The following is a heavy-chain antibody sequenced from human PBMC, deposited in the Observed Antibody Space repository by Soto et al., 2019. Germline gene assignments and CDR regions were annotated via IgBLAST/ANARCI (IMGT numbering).Heavy chain of an antibody. J-gene: IGHJ6*02. D-gene: IGHD3-3*01. CDR3: ATSVKGKRYYDFWSGQLNRYYYYYGMDV. Sequence: ASVKVSCKASGYTFTSYGISWVRQAPGKGLEWMGGFDPEDGETIYAQKFQGRVTMTEDTSTDTAYMELSSLRSEDTAVYYCATSVKGKRYYDFWSGQLNRYYYYYGMDVWGQGTTVTVSS. CDR1: GYTFTSYG. V-gene: IGHV1-24*01. CDR2: FDPEDGET.